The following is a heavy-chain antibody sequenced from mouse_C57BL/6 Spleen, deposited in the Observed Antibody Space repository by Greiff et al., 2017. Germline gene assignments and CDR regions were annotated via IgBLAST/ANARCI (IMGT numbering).Heavy chain of an antibody. J-gene: IGHJ2*01. CDR1: GYSITSGYY. Sequence: EVHLVESGPGLVKPSQSLSLTCSVTGYSITSGYYWNWIRQFPGNKLEWMGYISYDGSNNYNPSLKNRISITRDTSKNQFFLKLNSVTTEDTATYYCARDDYGSSLDYWGQGTTLTVSS. CDR3: ARDDYGSSLDY. D-gene: IGHD1-1*01. V-gene: IGHV3-6*01. CDR2: ISYDGSN.